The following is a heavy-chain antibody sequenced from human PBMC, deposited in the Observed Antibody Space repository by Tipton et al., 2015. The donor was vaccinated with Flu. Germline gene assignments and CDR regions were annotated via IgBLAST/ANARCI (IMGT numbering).Heavy chain of an antibody. D-gene: IGHD1-26*01. V-gene: IGHV4-59*01. CDR3: ARDGGSYYFVDAFDI. Sequence: TLSLTCTVSGGSISSYYRSWIRQPPGKGLEWIGYIYYSGSTNYNSSLKSRVTISVDTSKNQFSLKLSSVTAADTAVYYCARDGGSYYFVDAFDIWGQGTMVTVSS. CDR2: IYYSGST. CDR1: GGSISSYY. J-gene: IGHJ3*02.